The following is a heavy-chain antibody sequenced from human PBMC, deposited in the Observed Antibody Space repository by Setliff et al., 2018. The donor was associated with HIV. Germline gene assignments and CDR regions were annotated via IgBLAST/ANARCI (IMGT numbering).Heavy chain of an antibody. V-gene: IGHV4-59*08. Sequence: PSETLSLTCTVSGVSISNYYWSWIRQPPGKGLEWIGYMYYSGNTNYNPSLKSRVTISVDTSKNQFSLNLSSVTAADTAFYYCATFSPRDAFDIWGQGTMVTVSS. CDR2: MYYSGNT. CDR3: ATFSPRDAFDI. CDR1: GVSISNYY. D-gene: IGHD3-16*01. J-gene: IGHJ3*02.